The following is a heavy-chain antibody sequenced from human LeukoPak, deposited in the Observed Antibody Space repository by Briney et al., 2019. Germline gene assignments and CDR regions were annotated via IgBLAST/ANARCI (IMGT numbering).Heavy chain of an antibody. J-gene: IGHJ5*02. CDR2: IIPIFGTA. CDR3: ALIMITFGGAIPSEGWWFDP. Sequence: GASVKVSCKASGGTFSSYAISWVRQAPGQGLEWMGGIIPIFGTANYAQKFQGRVTITTDESTSTAYMELSSLRSEDTAVYYCALIMITFGGAIPSEGWWFDPWGQGTLVTVSS. D-gene: IGHD3-16*02. CDR1: GGTFSSYA. V-gene: IGHV1-69*05.